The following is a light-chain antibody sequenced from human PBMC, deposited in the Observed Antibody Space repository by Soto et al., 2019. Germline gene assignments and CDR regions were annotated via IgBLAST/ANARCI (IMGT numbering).Light chain of an antibody. V-gene: IGKV1-27*01. J-gene: IGKJ5*01. CDR1: QDISNY. Sequence: DIQITQSPSSLSASIGSTFTISCRASQDISNYLAWYQQTPGKVPKVLIYTASTLQSGVPSRFNGSGSGTDFTLTIRSMQPEDVATYYCQKYNSALTLGQGTRLEIK. CDR2: TAS. CDR3: QKYNSALT.